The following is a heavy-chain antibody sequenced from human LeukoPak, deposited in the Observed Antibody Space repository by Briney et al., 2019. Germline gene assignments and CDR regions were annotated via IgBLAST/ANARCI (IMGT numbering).Heavy chain of an antibody. CDR2: ISGSGGST. Sequence: GGTLRLSCAASGFTFSSYAMSWVRQAPGKGLEWVSAISGSGGSTYYADSVKGRFTISRDNSKNTLYLQMNSLRAGDTAVYYCAKLLVTMILVAEDYWGQGTLVTVSS. V-gene: IGHV3-23*01. J-gene: IGHJ4*02. D-gene: IGHD3-22*01. CDR3: AKLLVTMILVAEDY. CDR1: GFTFSSYA.